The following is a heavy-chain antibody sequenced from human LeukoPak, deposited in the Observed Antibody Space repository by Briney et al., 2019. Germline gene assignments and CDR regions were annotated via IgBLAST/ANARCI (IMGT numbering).Heavy chain of an antibody. CDR2: INAGNGNT. V-gene: IGHV1-3*03. CDR1: GYTFPTYA. J-gene: IGHJ4*02. D-gene: IGHD1-20*01. Sequence: GASVKVSCKASGYTFPTYAMYWVRQAPGERLEWMGWINAGNGNTKHSQEFQGRVTITSETSASTDYMELSSLRSEDTAVYYCAKGNWIDYWGQGTLVTVSS. CDR3: AKGNWIDY.